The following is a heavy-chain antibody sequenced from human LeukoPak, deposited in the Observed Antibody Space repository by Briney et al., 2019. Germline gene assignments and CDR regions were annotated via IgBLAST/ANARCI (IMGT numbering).Heavy chain of an antibody. J-gene: IGHJ6*02. CDR1: GFTFSSYG. CDR2: IWYDGSNK. CDR3: GRDPPLLPPNPEYYYYGMDV. V-gene: IGHV3-33*01. D-gene: IGHD1-26*01. Sequence: GGSLRLSCAASGFTFSSYGMHWVRQAPGKGLEWVVVIWYDGSNKYYADSVKGRFTISRDNSKNTLYLQMNSLRAEDTAVYYCGRDPPLLPPNPEYYYYGMDVWGQGTRVTVSS.